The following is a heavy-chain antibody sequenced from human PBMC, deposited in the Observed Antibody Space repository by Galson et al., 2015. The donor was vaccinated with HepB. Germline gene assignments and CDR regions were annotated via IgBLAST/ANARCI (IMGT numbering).Heavy chain of an antibody. CDR2: ISYDGSNK. V-gene: IGHV3-30*04. CDR1: GFTFSSYA. J-gene: IGHJ4*02. Sequence: SLRLSCAASGFTFSSYAMHWVRQAPGKGLEWVAVISYDGSNKCYADSMKGRFTITRDNSKNTLYLQMNSLRAEDTAVYYCARDGSAYCGGDCYFPPDYWGQGTLVTVSS. D-gene: IGHD2-21*02. CDR3: ARDGSAYCGGDCYFPPDY.